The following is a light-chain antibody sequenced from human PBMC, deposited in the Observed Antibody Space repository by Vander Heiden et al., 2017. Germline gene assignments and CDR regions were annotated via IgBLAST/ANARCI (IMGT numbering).Light chain of an antibody. V-gene: IGLV3-1*01. CDR2: QDS. J-gene: IGLJ2*01. Sequence: SYELTQPPSVPVSPGQTASITCSGDKLGDKYACWYQQKPGQSPVLVIYQDSKRPSGIPERFTGSNSGNTATLTISGTQAMDEADYYCQAWDSSTRHVVFGGGTKLTVL. CDR3: QAWDSSTRHVV. CDR1: KLGDKY.